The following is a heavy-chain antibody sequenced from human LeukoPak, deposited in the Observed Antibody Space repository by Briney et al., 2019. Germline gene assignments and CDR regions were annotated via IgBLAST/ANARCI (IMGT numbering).Heavy chain of an antibody. V-gene: IGHV5-51*01. CDR2: IYPGDSDT. CDR1: GYSFTSYW. D-gene: IGHD3-9*01. Sequence: GESLKISCKGSGYSFTSYWIGWVRQMPGKGLEWMGIIYPGDSDTRYSPSFKGQVTMSVDKSISIAYLQWSSLKASDTAIYYCARQYYETLTGPNWFDAWGQGTLVTVSS. J-gene: IGHJ5*02. CDR3: ARQYYETLTGPNWFDA.